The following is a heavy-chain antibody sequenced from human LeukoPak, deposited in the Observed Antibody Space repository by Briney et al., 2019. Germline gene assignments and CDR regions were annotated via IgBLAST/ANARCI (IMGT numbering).Heavy chain of an antibody. Sequence: GGSLRPSCAASGFTFSSYGMHWVRQAPGKGLEWVAFIRYDGSNKYYADSVKGRFTISRDNSKNTLYLQMNSLRAEDTAVYYCAREVVPAAEVDYWGQGTLVTVSS. J-gene: IGHJ4*02. CDR2: IRYDGSNK. D-gene: IGHD2-2*01. V-gene: IGHV3-30*02. CDR3: AREVVPAAEVDY. CDR1: GFTFSSYG.